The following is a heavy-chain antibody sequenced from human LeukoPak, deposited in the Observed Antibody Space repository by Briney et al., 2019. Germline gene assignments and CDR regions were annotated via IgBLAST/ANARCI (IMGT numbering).Heavy chain of an antibody. J-gene: IGHJ4*02. D-gene: IGHD1-26*01. CDR1: GGSVSSYY. V-gene: IGHV4-59*08. Sequence: SETLSLTCSVSGGSVSSYYWSWIRQSPGKGLEWIGYIHNSGRTNYNPSLKSRVTGFVDTSDNQVSLRLSSLTAADTAVYYCARHGTISSESYFDYWGQGALVTVSS. CDR3: ARHGTISSESYFDY. CDR2: IHNSGRT.